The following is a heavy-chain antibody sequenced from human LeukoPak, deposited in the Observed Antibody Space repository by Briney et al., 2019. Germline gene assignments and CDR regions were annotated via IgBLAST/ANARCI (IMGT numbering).Heavy chain of an antibody. J-gene: IGHJ4*02. CDR3: ARDPPNNPYGDPRYYFDY. Sequence: GGSLRLSCAASGFTFSSYWMSWVRQAPGEGLEWVANIKQDGSEKYYVDSVKGRFTISRDNAKNSLYLQMNSLRAEDTAVYYCARDPPNNPYGDPRYYFDYWGQGTLVTVSS. CDR1: GFTFSSYW. D-gene: IGHD4-17*01. CDR2: IKQDGSEK. V-gene: IGHV3-7*01.